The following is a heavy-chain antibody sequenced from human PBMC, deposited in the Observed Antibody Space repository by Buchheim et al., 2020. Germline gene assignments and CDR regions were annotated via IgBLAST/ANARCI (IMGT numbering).Heavy chain of an antibody. CDR2: INPNSGGT. Sequence: QVQLVQSGAEVKKPGASVKVSCKASGYTFTDYYMHWVRQAPGQGLEWMGWINPNSGGTNYAQKFQGWVTMTRAPSIRTAYLELRRLRSDDTAVYYCARDRSYYGSGTYYLLDYWGQGTL. V-gene: IGHV1-2*04. CDR3: ARDRSYYGSGTYYLLDY. CDR1: GYTFTDYY. D-gene: IGHD3-10*01. J-gene: IGHJ4*02.